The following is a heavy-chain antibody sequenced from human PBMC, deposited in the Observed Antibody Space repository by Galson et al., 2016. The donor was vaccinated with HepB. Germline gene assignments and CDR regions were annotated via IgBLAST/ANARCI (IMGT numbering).Heavy chain of an antibody. V-gene: IGHV1-24*01. CDR2: LDPEGG. Sequence: SVKVSCKVYVYSPSDLRIYWVRQAPGKGLEWMGGLDPEGGYTQKFQGRVTMTEDTSTDKAYMELTSLKASDTAMYYCARGPSATLPNWYFDHWGRGTLVTVSS. J-gene: IGHJ2*01. D-gene: IGHD2-2*01. CDR3: ARGPSATLPNWYFDH. CDR1: VYSPSDLR.